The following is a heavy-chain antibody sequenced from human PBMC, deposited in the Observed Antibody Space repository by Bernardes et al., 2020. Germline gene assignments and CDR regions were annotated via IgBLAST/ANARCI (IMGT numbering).Heavy chain of an antibody. V-gene: IGHV4-59*01. CDR2: IYYSGST. CDR1: GGPISSYY. CDR3: ASYSSSWSPHGYGMDV. D-gene: IGHD6-13*01. Sequence: SETLSLTCTVSGGPISSYYWSWIRQPPGKGLEWIGYIYYSGSTNYNPSLKSRVTISVDTSKNQFSLKLSSVTAAETAVYYCASYSSSWSPHGYGMDVWGQGTTVTVSS. J-gene: IGHJ6*02.